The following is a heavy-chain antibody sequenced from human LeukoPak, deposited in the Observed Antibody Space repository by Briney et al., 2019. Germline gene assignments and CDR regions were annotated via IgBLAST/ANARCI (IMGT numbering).Heavy chain of an antibody. V-gene: IGHV4-4*07. CDR2: IYTSGGT. D-gene: IGHD6-19*01. J-gene: IGHJ4*02. CDR3: ARGTSGWYRSYFDY. CDR1: GGPISSYY. Sequence: PSETLSLTCTVSGGPISSYYWSWIRQPAGKGLEWIGRIYTSGGTNYNPSLKSRVTMSVDTSKNQFSLKLSSVTAADTAVYYCARGTSGWYRSYFDYWGQGTLVTVSS.